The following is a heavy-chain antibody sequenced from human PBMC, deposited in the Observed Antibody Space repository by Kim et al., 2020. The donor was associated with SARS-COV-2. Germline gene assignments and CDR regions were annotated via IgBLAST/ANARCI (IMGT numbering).Heavy chain of an antibody. CDR1: GFTFSSYA. CDR3: AKISRPEVTMIVVVITRFDY. D-gene: IGHD3-22*01. Sequence: GGSLRLSCAASGFTFSSYAMSWVRQAPGKGLEWVSAISGSGGSTYYADSVKGRFTISRDNSKNTLYLQMNSLRAEDTAVYYCAKISRPEVTMIVVVITRFDYWGQGTLVTVSS. V-gene: IGHV3-23*01. J-gene: IGHJ4*02. CDR2: ISGSGGST.